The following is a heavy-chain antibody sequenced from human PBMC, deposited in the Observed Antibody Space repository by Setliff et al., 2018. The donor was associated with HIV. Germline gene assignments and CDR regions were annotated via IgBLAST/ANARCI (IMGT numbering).Heavy chain of an antibody. CDR2: IIPIFGTA. CDR1: GGTFSSYA. Sequence: SVKVSCKASGGTFSSYAISWVRQAPGQGLEWMGGIIPIFGTANYAQKFQGRVTITADESTSTAYMELSSLRSEDTAVYYCARVGAVAGRSAFDIWGQGTMVTVSS. J-gene: IGHJ3*02. CDR3: ARVGAVAGRSAFDI. V-gene: IGHV1-69*13. D-gene: IGHD6-19*01.